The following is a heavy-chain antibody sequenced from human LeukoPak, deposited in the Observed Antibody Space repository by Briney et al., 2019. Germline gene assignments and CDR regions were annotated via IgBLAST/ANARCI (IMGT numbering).Heavy chain of an antibody. CDR1: GFTFSSYA. CDR3: ARDPDSSGYYAYYFDY. Sequence: GRSLRLSCAASGFTFSSYAMHWVRQAPGKGLEWVAVISYDGSNKYYADSVKGRFTISRDNSKNTLYPQMNSLRAEDTAVYYCARDPDSSGYYAYYFDYWGQGTLVTVSS. J-gene: IGHJ4*02. D-gene: IGHD3-22*01. CDR2: ISYDGSNK. V-gene: IGHV3-30-3*01.